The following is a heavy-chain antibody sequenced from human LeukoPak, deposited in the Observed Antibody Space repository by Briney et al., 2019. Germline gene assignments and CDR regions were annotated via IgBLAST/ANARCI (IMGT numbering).Heavy chain of an antibody. CDR1: GFTFSSYS. CDR3: ARDNYYGSGSYYNVPPYYFDY. CDR2: ISSSSYI. D-gene: IGHD3-10*01. Sequence: PGGSLRLSCAASGFTFSSYSMNWVRQAPGKGLEWVSSISSSSYIYYADSVKGRFTISRDNAKNSLYLQMNSLRAEDTAVYYCARDNYYGSGSYYNVPPYYFDYWGQGTLVTVSS. V-gene: IGHV3-21*01. J-gene: IGHJ4*02.